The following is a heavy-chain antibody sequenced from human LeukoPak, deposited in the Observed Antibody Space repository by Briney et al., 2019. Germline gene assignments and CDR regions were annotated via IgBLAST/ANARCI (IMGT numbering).Heavy chain of an antibody. CDR2: IYTGGST. CDR3: ARSYSSSWYYFDY. V-gene: IGHV4-4*07. J-gene: IGHJ4*02. D-gene: IGHD6-13*01. CDR1: GGTISNNY. Sequence: SETLSLTCTVSGGTISNNYWSWIRQPAGKGLEWIGRIYTGGSTNYNPSLKSRVTMLVDTSKNQFSLKLTSVTAADTAVYYCARSYSSSWYYFDYWGQGTLVTVSS.